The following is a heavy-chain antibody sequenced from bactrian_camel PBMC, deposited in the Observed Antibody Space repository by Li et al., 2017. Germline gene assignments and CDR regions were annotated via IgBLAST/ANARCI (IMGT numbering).Heavy chain of an antibody. Sequence: VQLVESGGGLVQPGRSLRLSCTASGFTFDIYGMGWFRQAPGKEREGVAVIYTATYPGDSRAYYADSVKGRFNISHDNDKNTVYLQLNDLKSEDTGVYYCVYKAYSGSWSAGYWGQGTQVTVS. CDR3: VYKAYSGSWSAGY. CDR2: IYTATYPGDSRA. J-gene: IGHJ6*01. CDR1: GFTFDIYG. V-gene: IGHV3S40*01. D-gene: IGHD6*01.